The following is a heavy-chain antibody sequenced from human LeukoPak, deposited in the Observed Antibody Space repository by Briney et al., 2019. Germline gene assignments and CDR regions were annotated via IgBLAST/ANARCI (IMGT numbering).Heavy chain of an antibody. V-gene: IGHV3-30-3*01. J-gene: IGHJ6*03. D-gene: IGHD3-3*01. CDR2: ISYDGSNK. CDR1: GFTFSSYA. Sequence: GGSLRLSCAASGFTFSSYAMHWVRQAPGKGLEWVAVISYDGSNKYYADSVKGRFTISRDNYENTLYLQINSLRVEDTATYYCAKDSEYYDFWSRYNHYSYHYMDVWGKGTTVTVSS. CDR3: AKDSEYYDFWSRYNHYSYHYMDV.